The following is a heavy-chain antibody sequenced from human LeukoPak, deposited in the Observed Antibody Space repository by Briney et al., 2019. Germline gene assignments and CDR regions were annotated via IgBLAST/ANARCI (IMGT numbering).Heavy chain of an antibody. J-gene: IGHJ4*02. CDR1: GGSISSYY. V-gene: IGHV4-59*08. CDR3: ARHETGDSSSLDY. Sequence: SETLSLTCTVSGGSISSYYWSWIRQPPGKGLEWIGYIYYSGSTNYNPSLKSRVTISVDTSKNQFSLKLSSVTAADTAVYYCARHETGDSSSLDYWGQGTLVTVSS. CDR2: IYYSGST. D-gene: IGHD6-13*01.